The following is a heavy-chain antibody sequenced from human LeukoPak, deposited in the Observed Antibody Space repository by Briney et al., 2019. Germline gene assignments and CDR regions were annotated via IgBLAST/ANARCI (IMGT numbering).Heavy chain of an antibody. V-gene: IGHV3-49*04. Sequence: GGSLRLSCTASGFTFGDYAMSWVRQAPGKGLEWVGFIRSKAYGGTTEYAASVKGRFTISRDDSKSIAYLQMNSLKTEDTAVYYCTRDSVDFDYWGQGTLVTVSS. J-gene: IGHJ4*02. CDR3: TRDSVDFDY. CDR2: IRSKAYGGTT. CDR1: GFTFGDYA.